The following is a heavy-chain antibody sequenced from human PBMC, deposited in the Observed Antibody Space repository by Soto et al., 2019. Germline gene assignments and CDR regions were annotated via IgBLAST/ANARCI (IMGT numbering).Heavy chain of an antibody. D-gene: IGHD2-15*01. J-gene: IGHJ3*02. V-gene: IGHV3-53*04. CDR1: GFTVSSNY. CDR2: IYSGGIT. Sequence: EVQLVESGGGLVQPGGSLRLSCAASGFTVSSNYMSWVRQAPGKGLEWVSVIYSGGITYYADSVKGRFTISRHNSKNTLYLQMNGLIGEDTAVYYCARGAEVVVVAATRRDDAFDIWGQGTMVTVSS. CDR3: ARGAEVVVVAATRRDDAFDI.